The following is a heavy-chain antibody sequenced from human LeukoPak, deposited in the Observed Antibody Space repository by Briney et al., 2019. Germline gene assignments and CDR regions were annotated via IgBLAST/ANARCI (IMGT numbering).Heavy chain of an antibody. D-gene: IGHD5-24*01. Sequence: ETLSLTCTVSGGSISSYYWSWIRQPPGKGLEWIGYIYYSGSTNYNPSLKSRVTISVDTSKNQFSLKLSSVTAADTAVYYCARMPRRDGYKSFDYWGQGTLVTVSS. CDR1: GGSISSYY. CDR2: IYYSGST. V-gene: IGHV4-59*01. J-gene: IGHJ4*02. CDR3: ARMPRRDGYKSFDY.